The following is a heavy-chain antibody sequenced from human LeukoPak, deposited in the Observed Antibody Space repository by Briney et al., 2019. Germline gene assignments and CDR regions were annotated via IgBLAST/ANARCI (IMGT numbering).Heavy chain of an antibody. V-gene: IGHV3-48*02. CDR3: AKALSGNYFPDN. CDR2: ISSSSSTI. CDR1: GFTFSKYG. Sequence: PAGSLTLSCVASGFTFSKYGRDWVRQAPGKGLEWVSYISSSSSTICYADSVKGRFTISRDNGKHSLYLQMSSLREEETAVYYCAKALSGNYFPDNGGQGTLVTVSS. D-gene: IGHD1-26*01. J-gene: IGHJ4*02.